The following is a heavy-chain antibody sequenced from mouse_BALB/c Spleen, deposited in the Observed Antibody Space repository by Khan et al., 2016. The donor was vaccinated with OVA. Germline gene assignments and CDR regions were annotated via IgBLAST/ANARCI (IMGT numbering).Heavy chain of an antibody. J-gene: IGHJ2*01. CDR2: ISGDSSTV. CDR3: ATSYFYGYYFDY. D-gene: IGHD1-1*01. V-gene: IGHV5-17*02. Sequence: EVELVESGRGLVQPGGSRKLSCAASGFTFSTYGMHWVRQAPGKGLEWVAYISGDSSTVYYADTVKGRFTISRDNPKNTLFLQMTSLMSEDTARYYCATSYFYGYYFDYWGPGTTLTVSS. CDR1: GFTFSTYG.